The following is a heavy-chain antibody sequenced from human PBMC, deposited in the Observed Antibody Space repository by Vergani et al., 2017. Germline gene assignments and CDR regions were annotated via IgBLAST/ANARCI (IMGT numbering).Heavy chain of an antibody. CDR2: ISWNGGSI. Sequence: EVQLLESGGGLVKPGRSLGLSCAASGFTFDDYAMHWVRQAPGKGLEWVSGISWNGGSIGYADSVKGRFTISRDNAKNSLYLQMNSLRAEDTALYYCAKXFYGDDFYYYYMDVWGKGTTVTVSS. CDR1: GFTFDDYA. CDR3: AKXFYGDDFYYYYMDV. J-gene: IGHJ6*03. D-gene: IGHD4-17*01. V-gene: IGHV3-9*01.